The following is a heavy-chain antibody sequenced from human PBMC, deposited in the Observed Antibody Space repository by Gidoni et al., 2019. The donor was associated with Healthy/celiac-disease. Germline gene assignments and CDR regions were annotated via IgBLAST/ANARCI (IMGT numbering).Heavy chain of an antibody. Sequence: ISSGDYYWSWIRQPPGKGLEWTGYIYYSGSTYYNPSLKSRVTISVDTSKNQFSLKLSSVTAADTAVYYCARSEGYCSSTSCYSSYYFDYWGQGTLVTVSS. CDR2: IYYSGST. CDR1: ISSGDYY. D-gene: IGHD2-2*01. J-gene: IGHJ4*02. V-gene: IGHV4-30-4*01. CDR3: ARSEGYCSSTSCYSSYYFDY.